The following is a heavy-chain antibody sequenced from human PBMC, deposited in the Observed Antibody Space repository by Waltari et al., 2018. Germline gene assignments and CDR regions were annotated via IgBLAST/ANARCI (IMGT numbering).Heavy chain of an antibody. CDR2: ISWNSGSI. V-gene: IGHV3-9*01. CDR3: AKAASSGWSLPYYFDY. CDR1: GFTFDDYA. D-gene: IGHD6-19*01. Sequence: EVQLVESGGGLVQPGRSLRLSCAASGFTFDDYAMPWVRQAPGKGLEWVSGISWNSGSIGYADSVKGRFTISRDNAKNSLYLQMNSLRAEDTALYYCAKAASSGWSLPYYFDYWGQGTLVTVSS. J-gene: IGHJ4*02.